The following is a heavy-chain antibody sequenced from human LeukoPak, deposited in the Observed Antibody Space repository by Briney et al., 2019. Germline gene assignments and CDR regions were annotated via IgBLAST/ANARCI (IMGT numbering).Heavy chain of an antibody. J-gene: IGHJ5*02. D-gene: IGHD2-2*01. CDR1: GGSFSGYY. CDR3: AILVVPAAPLYNWFDP. Sequence: SETLSLTCAVYGGSFSGYYWSWIRQPPGKGLEWIGEINHSGSTNYNPSLKSRVTISVDTSKNQYSLKLSSATAADTAVYYCAILVVPAAPLYNWFDPWGQGTLVTVSS. V-gene: IGHV4-34*01. CDR2: INHSGST.